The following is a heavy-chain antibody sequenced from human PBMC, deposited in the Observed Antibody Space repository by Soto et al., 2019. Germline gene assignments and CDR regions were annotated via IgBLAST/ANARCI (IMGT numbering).Heavy chain of an antibody. J-gene: IGHJ4*02. D-gene: IGHD2-2*02. CDR3: ARHPSPPYCFTYGDF. Sequence: PGEALKTSWKASGYSFQNFWIGWVRQGPGKGPEWMGLIYPGESDTRYSPSFQGQVTISADQSRTTAYLQWSSLKASDSAIYYCARHPSPPYCFTYGDFWGQGTRVTVSS. CDR2: IYPGESDT. CDR1: GYSFQNFW. V-gene: IGHV5-51*01.